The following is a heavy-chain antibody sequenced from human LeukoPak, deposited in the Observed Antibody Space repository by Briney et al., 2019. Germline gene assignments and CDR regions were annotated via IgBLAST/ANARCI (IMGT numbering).Heavy chain of an antibody. V-gene: IGHV1-69*04. CDR3: ATGIGTLWSGYYHDY. D-gene: IGHD3-3*01. J-gene: IGHJ4*02. Sequence: GASVKVSCKASGYTFTGYYMHWVRQAPGQGLEWMGRIIPVLGVANYAQKFQGRVTISADKSTSTAYMEVSSLRSEDTAVYYCATGIGTLWSGYYHDYWGQGTLVTVSS. CDR2: IIPVLGVA. CDR1: GYTFTGYY.